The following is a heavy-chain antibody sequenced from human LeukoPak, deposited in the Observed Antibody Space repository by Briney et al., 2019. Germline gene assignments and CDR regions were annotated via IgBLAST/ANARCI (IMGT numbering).Heavy chain of an antibody. CDR3: ARVLRPIAASDP. CDR2: ISAYNGNT. J-gene: IGHJ5*02. D-gene: IGHD6-13*01. V-gene: IGHV1-18*01. CDR1: GYTFTSYG. Sequence: ASVKVSCKASGYTFTSYGISWVRQAPGQGLEWMGWISAYNGNTNYAQKLQGRVTMTRDTSISTAYMELSRLRSDDTAVYYCARVLRPIAASDPWGQGTLVTVSS.